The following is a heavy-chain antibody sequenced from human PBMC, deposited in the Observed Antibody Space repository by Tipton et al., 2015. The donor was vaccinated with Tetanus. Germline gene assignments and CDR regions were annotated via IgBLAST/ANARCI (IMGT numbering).Heavy chain of an antibody. Sequence: GSLRLSCAGSGFLISSYAMNWVRQVPGEGLEWVSGVSASGNTNYADSVDGRFTISRDNAKNTMYLQMNSLRAEDTATYYCAKLKSRGDSSAIEHWGQGTLVTVPS. V-gene: IGHV3-23*01. J-gene: IGHJ4*02. CDR1: GFLISSYA. CDR2: VSASGNT. CDR3: AKLKSRGDSSAIEH. D-gene: IGHD2-21*02.